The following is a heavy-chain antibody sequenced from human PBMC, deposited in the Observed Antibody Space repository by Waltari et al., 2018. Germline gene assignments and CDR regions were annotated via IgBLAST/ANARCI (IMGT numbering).Heavy chain of an antibody. CDR1: GGTFSSYA. J-gene: IGHJ5*02. V-gene: IGHV1-69*12. CDR2: SVPIFGTA. Sequence: QVQLVQSGAEVKKPGSSVKVSCKASGGTFSSYAISWVRQAPGQGLEWMGGSVPIFGTANYAQKFRGRVTITADESTSTAYMELSSLRSEDTAVYYCAGSYSTPPDRGNWFDPWGQGTLVTVSS. CDR3: AGSYSTPPDRGNWFDP. D-gene: IGHD4-4*01.